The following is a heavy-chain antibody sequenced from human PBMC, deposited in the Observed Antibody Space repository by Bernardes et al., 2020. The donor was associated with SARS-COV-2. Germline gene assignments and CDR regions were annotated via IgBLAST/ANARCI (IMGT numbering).Heavy chain of an antibody. CDR1: GFTFSDYW. V-gene: IGHV3-74*01. Sequence: GGSLRLSCAASGFTFSDYWMNWVRQVPGKGLVWVSGINKDGSGTNYAESVRGRFTISRDNAKRTLYLQMNSLGAEDTAVYYCSKDLHNYGMDVWGQGTTVSVSS. CDR3: SKDLHNYGMDV. CDR2: INKDGSGT. J-gene: IGHJ6*02.